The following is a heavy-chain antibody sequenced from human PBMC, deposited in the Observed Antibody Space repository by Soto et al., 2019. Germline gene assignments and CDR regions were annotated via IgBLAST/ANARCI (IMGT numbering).Heavy chain of an antibody. CDR1: GGSISSYY. J-gene: IGHJ4*02. Sequence: SETLSLTCTVSGGSISSYYWSWIRQPPGKGLEWIGYIYYSGSTNYNPSLKSRVTISVDTSKNQFSLKLSSVTAADTAVYYCAKYVDTAMVIDYWGQGTLVTVSS. D-gene: IGHD5-18*01. CDR2: IYYSGST. CDR3: AKYVDTAMVIDY. V-gene: IGHV4-59*01.